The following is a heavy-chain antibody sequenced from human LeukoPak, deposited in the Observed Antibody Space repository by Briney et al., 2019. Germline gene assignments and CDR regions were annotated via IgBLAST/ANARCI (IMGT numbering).Heavy chain of an antibody. CDR2: INHSGST. CDR3: ARHNGSYYY. D-gene: IGHD1-26*01. Sequence: SETLSLTCAVYGGSFSGYYWSWIRQPPGKGLEWIGEINHSGSTNYNPSLKSRVTISVDTSKNQFSLKLSSVTAADTAVYYCARHNGSYYYWGQGTLVTVSS. J-gene: IGHJ4*02. V-gene: IGHV4-34*01. CDR1: GGSFSGYY.